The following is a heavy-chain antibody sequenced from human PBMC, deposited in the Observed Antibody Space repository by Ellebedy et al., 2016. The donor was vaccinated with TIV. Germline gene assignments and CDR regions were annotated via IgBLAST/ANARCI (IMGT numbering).Heavy chain of an antibody. J-gene: IGHJ4*02. D-gene: IGHD5-24*01. CDR2: IHYSGSI. CDR1: GDSFSSYF. V-gene: IGHV4-34*01. Sequence: SETLSLTXAVYGDSFSSYFWTWIRQPPGKGLEWIGEIHYSGSIDYNPSLKNRLTISVDASKGQFSLRLTSVTAADTAFYYCSRGTDAYKAGNYWGQGTLVIVSS. CDR3: SRGTDAYKAGNY.